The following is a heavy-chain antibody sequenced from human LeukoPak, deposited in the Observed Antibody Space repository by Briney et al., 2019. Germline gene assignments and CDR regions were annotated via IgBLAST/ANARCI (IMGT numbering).Heavy chain of an antibody. Sequence: PSETLSLTCTVSGGSISSSSYYWGWIRQPPGKGLEWIGSIYYSGSTYYNPSLKSRVTISVDTSKNQFSLKLSSVTAADTAVYYCARRESIAVAGKEFDYWGQGTLVTASS. V-gene: IGHV4-39*01. CDR2: IYYSGST. CDR1: GGSISSSSYY. CDR3: ARRESIAVAGKEFDY. J-gene: IGHJ4*02. D-gene: IGHD6-19*01.